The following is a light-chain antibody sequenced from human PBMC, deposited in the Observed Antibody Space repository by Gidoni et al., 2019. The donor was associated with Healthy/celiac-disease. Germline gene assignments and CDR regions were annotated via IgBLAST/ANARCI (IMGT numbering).Light chain of an antibody. CDR1: ALPKKY. CDR2: KDS. Sequence: SYELTQPPSVSVSLGQMARITCSGEALPKKYAYWYQQKPGQFPVLVIYKDSERPSGIPERFSGSSSGTIVTLTISGVQAEDEADYYCRSADSSGTVVFGGGTKLTVL. CDR3: RSADSSGTVV. V-gene: IGLV3-16*01. J-gene: IGLJ2*01.